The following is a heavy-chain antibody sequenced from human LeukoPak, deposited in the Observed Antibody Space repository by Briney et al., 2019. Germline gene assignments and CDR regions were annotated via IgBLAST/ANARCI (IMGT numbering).Heavy chain of an antibody. V-gene: IGHV3-53*01. CDR3: AKAYSNYSYYYYMDV. Sequence: AGGSLRLSCAASGFSVSGNYMSWVRQAPGRGLEWISTIYTGGSTYSADSVKGRFTVFRDNSKNTLYLQMHSLRVEDTAVYYCAKAYSNYSYYYYMDVWGKGTTVTVSS. J-gene: IGHJ6*03. CDR1: GFSVSGNY. D-gene: IGHD4-11*01. CDR2: IYTGGST.